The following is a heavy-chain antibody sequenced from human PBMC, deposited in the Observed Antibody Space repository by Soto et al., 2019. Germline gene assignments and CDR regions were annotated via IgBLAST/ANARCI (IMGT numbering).Heavy chain of an antibody. CDR3: AKAHLRYCSSTSCFLGMDV. J-gene: IGHJ6*02. CDR2: ISYGGSNK. V-gene: IGHV3-30*18. Sequence: GGSLRLSCAASGFTFSSYGMHWVRQAPGKGLEWVAVISYGGSNKYYADSVKGRFTISRDNSKNTLYLQMNSLRAEDTAVYYCAKAHLRYCSSTSCFLGMDVWGQGTTVTVSS. CDR1: GFTFSSYG. D-gene: IGHD2-2*01.